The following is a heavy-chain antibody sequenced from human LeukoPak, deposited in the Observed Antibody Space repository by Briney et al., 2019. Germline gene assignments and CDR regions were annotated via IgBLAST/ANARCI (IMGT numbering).Heavy chain of an antibody. J-gene: IGHJ6*02. CDR2: NNHSGGS. Sequence: SETLSLTCAVYVGSFTGYYWRWIRQPPEKGLEWIGENNHSGGSHYNPSLKSRVTISLDTSKKQVSLKLSSVTAADTAVYYCARGPSAWTATPQYGMYFWGQGTTVTVSS. CDR1: VGSFTGYY. CDR3: ARGPSAWTATPQYGMYF. V-gene: IGHV4-34*01. D-gene: IGHD3/OR15-3a*01.